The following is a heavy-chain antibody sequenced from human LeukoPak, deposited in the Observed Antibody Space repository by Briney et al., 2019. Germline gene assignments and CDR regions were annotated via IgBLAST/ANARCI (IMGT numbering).Heavy chain of an antibody. Sequence: SETLSLTCTVSGDSISSGDYYWRWIRQPAGKGLEWIGRISSSGSTYYNPSLKSRVTISVDTSKNQFSLKLSSVTAADTAVYYCARIFPLMVYAIRQAYFDYWGQGTLVTVSS. J-gene: IGHJ4*02. CDR1: GDSISSGDYY. CDR3: ARIFPLMVYAIRQAYFDY. D-gene: IGHD2-8*01. CDR2: ISSSGST. V-gene: IGHV4-61*02.